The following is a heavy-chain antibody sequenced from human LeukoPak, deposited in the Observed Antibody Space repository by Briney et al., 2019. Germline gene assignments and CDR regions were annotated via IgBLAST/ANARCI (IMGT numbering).Heavy chain of an antibody. J-gene: IGHJ4*02. CDR1: GFTFSSYA. V-gene: IGHV3-23*01. D-gene: IGHD3-22*01. CDR3: AKVNYYDSTGFYDY. CDR2: ISGSGGST. Sequence: GGSLRLSCAASGFTFSSYAMSWVRQAPGKGLEWVSAISGSGGSTYYADSVKGRFTISRDNSKNTLYLQMNSLRAEDTAVYYCAKVNYYDSTGFYDYWGQGTLVTVSS.